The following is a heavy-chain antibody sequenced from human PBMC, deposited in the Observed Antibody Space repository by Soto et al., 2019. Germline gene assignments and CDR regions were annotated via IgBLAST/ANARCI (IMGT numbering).Heavy chain of an antibody. D-gene: IGHD5-18*01. Sequence: TLSLTCTVSGGSISSGGYYWSWIRQHPGKGLEWIGYIYYSGSTYYNPSLKSRVTISVDTSKNQFSLKLSSVTAADTAVYYCARGGYSYSYDATGYYYYGMDVWGQGTTVTVSS. V-gene: IGHV4-31*03. J-gene: IGHJ6*02. CDR1: GGSISSGGYY. CDR3: ARGGYSYSYDATGYYYYGMDV. CDR2: IYYSGST.